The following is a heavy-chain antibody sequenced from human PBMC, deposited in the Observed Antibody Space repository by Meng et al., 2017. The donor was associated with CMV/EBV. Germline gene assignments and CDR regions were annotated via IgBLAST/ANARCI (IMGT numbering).Heavy chain of an antibody. CDR1: GFTFSSYA. V-gene: IGHV3-30-3*01. D-gene: IGHD1-14*01. Sequence: GESLKISCAASGFTFSSYAMHWVRQAPGKGLEWVAVISYDGSNKYYADSVKGRFTISRDNSKNTLYLQMNSLRAEDTAVYYCAREVVRKESWFDPWGQGTLVTVSS. J-gene: IGHJ5*02. CDR2: ISYDGSNK. CDR3: AREVVRKESWFDP.